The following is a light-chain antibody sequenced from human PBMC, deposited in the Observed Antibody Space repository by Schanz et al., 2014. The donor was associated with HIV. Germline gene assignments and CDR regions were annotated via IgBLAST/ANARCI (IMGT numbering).Light chain of an antibody. CDR1: SSDVGGYNY. Sequence: QSALTQPPSASGSPGQSVTISCTGTSSDVGGYNYVSWCQQHPGKAPKLMIYEVSKRPSGVPDRFSGSKSGNTASLTVSGLQAEDEADYYCQSFDGSLGGVLFGGGTKLTVL. V-gene: IGLV2-8*01. CDR2: EVS. CDR3: QSFDGSLGGVL. J-gene: IGLJ3*02.